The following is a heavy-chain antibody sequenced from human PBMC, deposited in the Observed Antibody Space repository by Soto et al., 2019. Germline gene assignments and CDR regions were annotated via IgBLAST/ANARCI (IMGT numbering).Heavy chain of an antibody. CDR1: GYTFTSYG. J-gene: IGHJ6*02. Sequence: QVQLVQSGAEVKKPGASVKVSCKASGYTFTSYGIRWVRQAPGQGLEWMGWISAYNGNTNYAQKLQGRVTMTTDTSKSTASMELRSLRSDDTAVYYCARDAATYYDFWSGYKQYGMDVWGQGTTVTVSS. CDR2: ISAYNGNT. D-gene: IGHD3-3*01. V-gene: IGHV1-18*01. CDR3: ARDAATYYDFWSGYKQYGMDV.